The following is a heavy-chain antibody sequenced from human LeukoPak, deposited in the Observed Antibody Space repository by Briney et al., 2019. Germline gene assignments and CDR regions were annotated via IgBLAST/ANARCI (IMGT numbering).Heavy chain of an antibody. CDR2: IIDSGDIT. CDR1: GFTFSSYA. J-gene: IGHJ2*01. D-gene: IGHD2-2*01. Sequence: GGSLRLSCEASGFTFSSYAMSWVRQAPGKGLEWVSGIIDSGDITYYANSVKGRFTISRDNSKNTLYLQMNSLRAEDTAVYYCARGIVPAAMRYWYFDLWGRGTLVTVSS. V-gene: IGHV3-23*01. CDR3: ARGIVPAAMRYWYFDL.